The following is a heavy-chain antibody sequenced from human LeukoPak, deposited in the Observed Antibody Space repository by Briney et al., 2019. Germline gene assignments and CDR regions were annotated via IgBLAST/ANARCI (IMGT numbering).Heavy chain of an antibody. Sequence: ASVKASCKASGYTFTSYGISWVRQAPGQGLEWMGWISAYNGNTNNAQKLQGRVTMTTDTSTSTAYMELRSLRSDDTAVYYCAREWDIAAAGTDFDYWGQGTLVTVSS. CDR2: ISAYNGNT. CDR1: GYTFTSYG. J-gene: IGHJ4*02. D-gene: IGHD6-13*01. CDR3: AREWDIAAAGTDFDY. V-gene: IGHV1-18*01.